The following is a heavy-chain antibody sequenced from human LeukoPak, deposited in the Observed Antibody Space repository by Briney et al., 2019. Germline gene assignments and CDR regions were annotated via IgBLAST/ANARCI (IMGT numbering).Heavy chain of an antibody. CDR1: GYTFTDYH. Sequence: ASVKVSCKTSGYTFTDYHMHWVRQAPGQGLEWMGWINPNSGGTNYAQTFQGRVTMTRDTSISTAYMELSRLRSDDTAVYYCARTNYASGGYYIDYWGQGTLVTVSS. V-gene: IGHV1-2*02. J-gene: IGHJ4*02. CDR2: INPNSGGT. D-gene: IGHD3-22*01. CDR3: ARTNYASGGYYIDY.